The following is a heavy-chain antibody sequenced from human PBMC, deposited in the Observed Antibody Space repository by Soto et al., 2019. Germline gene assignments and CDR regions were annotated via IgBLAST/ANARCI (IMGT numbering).Heavy chain of an antibody. CDR3: ARHDYPMKYQLRGNWFDP. CDR1: GFTFSDYY. CDR2: ISSSGSTI. J-gene: IGHJ5*02. V-gene: IGHV3-11*01. Sequence: QVQLVESGGGLVKPGGSLRLSCAASGFTFSDYYMSWIRQAPGKGLEWVSYISSSGSTIYYADSVKGRFTISRDNAKNSLYLQMNSLRAEDTAVYYCARHDYPMKYQLRGNWFDPWGQGTLVTVSS. D-gene: IGHD2-2*01.